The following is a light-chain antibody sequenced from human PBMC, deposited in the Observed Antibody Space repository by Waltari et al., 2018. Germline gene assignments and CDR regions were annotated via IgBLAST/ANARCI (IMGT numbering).Light chain of an antibody. CDR3: NSRDSSGNHLRI. Sequence: SSELTQDPAVSVALGQTVRITCQGDTLRNYYANWYQQRPGQAPLLVIYGKNNRPSGIPDRFSASNSGNTASLPITWAQAEDEADYFCNSRDSSGNHLRIFGGGTNLTVL. CDR1: TLRNYY. V-gene: IGLV3-19*01. J-gene: IGLJ2*01. CDR2: GKN.